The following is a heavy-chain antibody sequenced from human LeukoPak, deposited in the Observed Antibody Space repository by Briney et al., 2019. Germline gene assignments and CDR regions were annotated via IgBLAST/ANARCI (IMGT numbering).Heavy chain of an antibody. J-gene: IGHJ3*02. V-gene: IGHV3-48*03. Sequence: GGSLRLSCAASGFTFSSYEMNWVRQAPGKGLEWVSYISSSGSTIYYADSVKGRFTISRDNAKNSLYLQMNSLRAEDTAVYYCARDESGYSSGDAFEIWGQGTMVTVSS. D-gene: IGHD3-10*01. CDR3: ARDESGYSSGDAFEI. CDR1: GFTFSSYE. CDR2: ISSSGSTI.